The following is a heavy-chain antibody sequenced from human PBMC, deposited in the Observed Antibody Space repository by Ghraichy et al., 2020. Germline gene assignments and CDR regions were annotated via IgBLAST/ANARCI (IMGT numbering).Heavy chain of an antibody. V-gene: IGHV5-51*01. CDR2: IYPGDSDT. CDR1: GYSFTSYW. Sequence: GESLNISCKGSGYSFTSYWIGWVRQMPGKGLEWMGIIYPGDSDTRYSPSFQGQVTISADKSISTAYLQWSSLKASDTAMYYCARKGDRVYYDFWSGYWPSQGQPQDYGMDVWGQGTTVTVSS. J-gene: IGHJ6*02. D-gene: IGHD3-3*01. CDR3: ARKGDRVYYDFWSGYWPSQGQPQDYGMDV.